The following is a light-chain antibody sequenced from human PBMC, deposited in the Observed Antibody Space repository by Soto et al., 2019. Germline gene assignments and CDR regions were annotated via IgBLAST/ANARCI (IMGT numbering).Light chain of an antibody. J-gene: IGKJ5*01. CDR2: DAS. Sequence: DLVMTQSPDSLAVSMVERSTMKCKSRHIVLYSSNNKNYLAWYQQKPGKAPKLLIYDASDLETGVPSRFSGSGSGTGFTFTISSLQPEDFATYYCQQYESLPLTFGQGTRLEIK. CDR1: HIVLYSSNNKNY. CDR3: QQYESLPLT. V-gene: IGKV4-1*01.